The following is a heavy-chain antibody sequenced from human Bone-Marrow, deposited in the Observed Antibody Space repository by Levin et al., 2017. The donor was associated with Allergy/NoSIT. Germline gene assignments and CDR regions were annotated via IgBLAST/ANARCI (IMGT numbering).Heavy chain of an antibody. D-gene: IGHD3-9*01. CDR1: GFNSSTYN. V-gene: IGHV3-21*01. Sequence: PGGSLRLSCAASGFNSSTYNMNWVRQAPGKALEWVSSINSGSTDIYYADSLKGRFTISRDNAENSLYLQMNGLRAGDTAVYYCARDRTYGILRNDGMDGWGQGTTVTVSS. J-gene: IGHJ6*02. CDR2: INSGSTDI. CDR3: ARDRTYGILRNDGMDG.